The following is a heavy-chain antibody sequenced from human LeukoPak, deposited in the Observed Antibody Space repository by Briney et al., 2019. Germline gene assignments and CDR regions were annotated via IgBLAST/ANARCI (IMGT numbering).Heavy chain of an antibody. CDR1: GFTFSSYA. J-gene: IGHJ6*02. V-gene: IGHV3-23*01. CDR3: AKSLTSEPFGMDV. CDR2: ISGSGGST. Sequence: PGGSLRLSCAASGFTFSSYAMSWVRQAPGKGLEWVSAISGSGGSTYYADSVKGRFAISRDNSKNTLYLQMNSLRAEDTAVYYCAKSLTSEPFGMDVWGQGTTVTVSS. D-gene: IGHD1-14*01.